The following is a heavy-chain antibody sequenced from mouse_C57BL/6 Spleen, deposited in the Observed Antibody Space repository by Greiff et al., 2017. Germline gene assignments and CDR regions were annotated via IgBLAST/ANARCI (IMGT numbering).Heavy chain of an antibody. Sequence: QVQLQQPGAELVMPGASVKLSCKASGYTFTSYWMHWVQQRPGQGLEWIGEIDPSDSYTNYNQKFKGKSTLTVDKSSSTAYMQLSSLTSEDSAVYYCARRDDGSFDYWGQGTTLTVSS. CDR3: ARRDDGSFDY. J-gene: IGHJ2*01. V-gene: IGHV1-69*01. D-gene: IGHD2-3*01. CDR1: GYTFTSYW. CDR2: IDPSDSYT.